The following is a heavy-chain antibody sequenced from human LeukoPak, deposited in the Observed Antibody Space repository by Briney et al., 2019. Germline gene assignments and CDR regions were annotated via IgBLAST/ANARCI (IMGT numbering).Heavy chain of an antibody. J-gene: IGHJ4*02. V-gene: IGHV1-46*01. D-gene: IGHD3-3*01. CDR2: INPSGGST. Sequence: ASVKVSCKASGYTFTSYYMHWVRQAPGQGLEWMGIINPSGGSTSYAQKFQGRVTMPRDMSTSTVYMELSSLRSEDTAVYYCARGGVGIFGVVRDPYYFDYWGQGTLVTVSS. CDR3: ARGGVGIFGVVRDPYYFDY. CDR1: GYTFTSYY.